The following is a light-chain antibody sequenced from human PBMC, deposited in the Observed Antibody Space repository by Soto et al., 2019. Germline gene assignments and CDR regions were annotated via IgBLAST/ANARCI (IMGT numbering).Light chain of an antibody. CDR1: QSVAGNS. CDR2: GAS. CDR3: QQYGRSRDT. V-gene: IGKV3-20*01. J-gene: IGKJ2*01. Sequence: EIVLTQSPVTLSLSPGERATLSCRASQSVAGNSLAWYRHKPGQAPKLVIYGASSRSAGVPDRFVGSGSGTDFALTISRLEPEGFAVYYCQQYGRSRDTVGQGTKLEIK.